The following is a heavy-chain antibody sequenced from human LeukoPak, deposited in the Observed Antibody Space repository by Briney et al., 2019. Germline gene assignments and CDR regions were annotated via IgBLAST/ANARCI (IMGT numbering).Heavy chain of an antibody. CDR3: AKSSYSIFDY. Sequence: SETLSLTCTVSGYSISSGYYWGWIRQPPGKGLEWIGSIYHSGSTYYNPSLKSRVTISVDTSKNQFSLKLSSVTAADTVVYYCAKSSYSIFDYWGQGTLVTVSS. CDR1: GYSISSGYY. V-gene: IGHV4-38-2*02. D-gene: IGHD5-18*01. J-gene: IGHJ4*02. CDR2: IYHSGST.